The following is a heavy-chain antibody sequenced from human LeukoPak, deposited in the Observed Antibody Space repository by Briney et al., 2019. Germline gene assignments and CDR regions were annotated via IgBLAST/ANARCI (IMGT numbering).Heavy chain of an antibody. CDR1: GYALSSFD. CDR3: ARGPTAYRIYHYDMDV. V-gene: IGHV1-8*01. D-gene: IGHD3-16*01. J-gene: IGHJ6*02. Sequence: ASVTVSCKSSGYALSSFDINWVGRGTGDGLEWMGWMNPNSGNTGYAQNFQSRVTVTTNSSISTTYMELSSLRSEDTAVYYCARGPTAYRIYHYDMDVWGQRTTVTVSS. CDR2: MNPNSGNT.